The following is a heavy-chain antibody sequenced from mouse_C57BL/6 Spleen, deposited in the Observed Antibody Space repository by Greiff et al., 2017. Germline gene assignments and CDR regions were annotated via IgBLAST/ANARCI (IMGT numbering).Heavy chain of an antibody. CDR1: GYTFTDYE. J-gene: IGHJ2*01. D-gene: IGHD1-1*01. V-gene: IGHV1-15*01. CDR2: IDPETGGT. Sequence: QVQLQQSGAELVRPGASVTLSCKASGYTFTDYEMHWVKQTPVHGLEWIGAIDPETGGTAYNQKFKGKAILTADKSSSTAYMELRSLTSEDSAVYYCTRPITTVVANFDYWGQGTTLTVSS. CDR3: TRPITTVVANFDY.